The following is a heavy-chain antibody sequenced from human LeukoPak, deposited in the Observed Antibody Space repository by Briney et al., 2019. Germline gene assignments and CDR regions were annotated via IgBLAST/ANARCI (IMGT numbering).Heavy chain of an antibody. J-gene: IGHJ4*02. CDR1: GFVVSSNY. D-gene: IGHD2-15*01. Sequence: GGSLRLSCAASGFVVSSNYMNWVRQAPGKGLEWVANIKQDGSEKYYVDSVKGRFTISRDNAKNSLYLQMNSLRAEDTAVYYCARDLKLSYWGQGTLVTVSS. CDR2: IKQDGSEK. CDR3: ARDLKLSY. V-gene: IGHV3-7*03.